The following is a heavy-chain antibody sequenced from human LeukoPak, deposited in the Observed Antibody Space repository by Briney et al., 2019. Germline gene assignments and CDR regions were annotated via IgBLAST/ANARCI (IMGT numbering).Heavy chain of an antibody. CDR3: ARMTTVVNPAFDY. CDR1: GGSISSGGYS. V-gene: IGHV4-30-4*07. J-gene: IGHJ4*02. CDR2: IYYSGST. D-gene: IGHD4-23*01. Sequence: PSETLSLTCAASGGSISSGGYSWSWIRQPPGKGLEWIGYIYYSGSTYYNPSLKSRVTISVDTSKNQFSLKLSSVTAADTAVYYCARMTTVVNPAFDYWGQGTLVTVSS.